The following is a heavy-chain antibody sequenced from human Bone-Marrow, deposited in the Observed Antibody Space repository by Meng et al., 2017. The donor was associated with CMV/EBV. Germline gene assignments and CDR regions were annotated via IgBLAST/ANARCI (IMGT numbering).Heavy chain of an antibody. J-gene: IGHJ6*02. CDR3: ARGGIVGARNYYGMDV. CDR2: INSDGSST. D-gene: IGHD1-26*01. V-gene: IGHV3-74*01. CDR1: GFTFSSYW. Sequence: GESLKISCAASGFTFSSYWMHWVRQAPGKGLVWVSRINSDGSSTSYADSVKGRFTISRDNAKNTLYLQMNSLRAEDTAGYYCARGGIVGARNYYGMDVWGQGTTVTVSS.